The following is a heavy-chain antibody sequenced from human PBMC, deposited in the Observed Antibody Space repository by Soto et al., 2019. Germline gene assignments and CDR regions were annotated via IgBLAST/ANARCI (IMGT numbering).Heavy chain of an antibody. CDR2: ISSGSAFI. V-gene: IGHV3-21*01. CDR1: FTFSMYS. CDR3: TRDQGGSYDSWFDP. J-gene: IGHJ5*02. Sequence: EAQVVESGGGLVKPGGSLRLSCNFTFSMYSMNWVRQAPGKGLEWVASISSGSAFIKYADSVKGRFSISRDNAKNSVSLQMNSLSAEDTAMYYCTRDQGGSYDSWFDPWGRGTLVTVSS. D-gene: IGHD1-26*01.